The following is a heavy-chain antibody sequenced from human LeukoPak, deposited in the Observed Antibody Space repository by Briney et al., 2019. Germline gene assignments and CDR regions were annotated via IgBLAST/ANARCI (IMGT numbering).Heavy chain of an antibody. CDR1: GGSISSGGYY. CDR3: AREERIAAPRFGP. J-gene: IGHJ5*02. CDR2: IYYSGST. D-gene: IGHD6-6*01. V-gene: IGHV4-31*03. Sequence: SETLSLTCTVSGGSISSGGYYWSWIRQHPGKGLEWIGYIYYSGSTYYNPSLKSRVTISVDTSKNQFSLKLSSVTAADTAVYYCAREERIAAPRFGPWGQGTLVTVSS.